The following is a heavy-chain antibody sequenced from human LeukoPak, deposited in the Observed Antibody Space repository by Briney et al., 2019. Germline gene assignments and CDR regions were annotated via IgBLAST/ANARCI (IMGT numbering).Heavy chain of an antibody. V-gene: IGHV4-34*01. CDR3: ARLSPSGYSSNWAWFDP. CDR2: INHSGST. Sequence: SETLSLTCAVYGGSFSGYYWSWIRQPPGKGLEWIGEINHSGSTNYNPSLKSRVTISVDTSKNRFSLKLSSVTAADTAVYYCARLSPSGYSSNWAWFDPWGQGTLVTVSS. CDR1: GGSFSGYY. J-gene: IGHJ5*02. D-gene: IGHD6-13*01.